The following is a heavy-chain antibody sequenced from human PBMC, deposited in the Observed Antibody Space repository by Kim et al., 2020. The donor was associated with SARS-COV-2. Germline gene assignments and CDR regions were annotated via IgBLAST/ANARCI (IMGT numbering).Heavy chain of an antibody. CDR3: ARGNARITMIVVIRHPGAFDI. CDR1: GGSFSGYY. Sequence: SETLSLTCAVYGGSFSGYYWSWIRQPPGKGLEWIGEINHSGSTNYNPSLKIRVTISVDTSKNQFSLKLSSVTAADTAVYYCARGNARITMIVVIRHPGAFDIWGQGTMVTVAA. V-gene: IGHV4-34*01. CDR2: INHSGST. J-gene: IGHJ3*02. D-gene: IGHD3-22*01.